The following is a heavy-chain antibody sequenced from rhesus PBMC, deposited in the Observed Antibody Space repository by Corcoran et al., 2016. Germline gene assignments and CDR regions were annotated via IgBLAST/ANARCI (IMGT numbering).Heavy chain of an antibody. D-gene: IGHD6-13*01. J-gene: IGHJ4*01. Sequence: VQLQESGPGLVKPSETLALTCSVSGVSISDNFSLHWRRQPPGKGLEWIGKIYGGSGNTYYNPSLKSRVSISKDTSKNKFSLKVSSVTAADTAVFYCARVGISAGHQGDLWGQGLLVTVSA. CDR3: ARVGISAGHQGDL. CDR2: IYGGSGNT. V-gene: IGHV4S9*01. CDR1: GVSISDNFS.